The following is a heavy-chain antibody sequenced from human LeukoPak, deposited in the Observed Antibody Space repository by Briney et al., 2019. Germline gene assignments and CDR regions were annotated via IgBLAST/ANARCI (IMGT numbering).Heavy chain of an antibody. Sequence: PGGSLRLSCAASGFTFSSYAMSWVRHAPGKGLEGVSAISGSGGSTYYADSVKGRFTISRDNSKNTLYLQMNSLRAEDTAVYYCAKDNPLPDCSSTSCRTAKNFDYWGQGTLVTVSS. CDR2: ISGSGGST. V-gene: IGHV3-23*01. J-gene: IGHJ4*02. CDR1: GFTFSSYA. CDR3: AKDNPLPDCSSTSCRTAKNFDY. D-gene: IGHD2-2*01.